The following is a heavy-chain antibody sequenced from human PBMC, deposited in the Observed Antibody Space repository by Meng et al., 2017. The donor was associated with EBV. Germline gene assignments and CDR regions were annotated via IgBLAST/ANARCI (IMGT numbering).Heavy chain of an antibody. Sequence: QVQLQQWGAXLLKPXXXLSLTCAXYGGSVNGYFWSWIRQPPGKGLEWIGELHHSGSTNYNPSLKSRLRISVDTSKNQFSLNLTSVTAADTAVHYCARVSPKRYFDYLAPPDYWGQGTLVTVSS. V-gene: IGHV4-34*01. D-gene: IGHD3-9*01. CDR3: ARVSPKRYFDYLAPPDY. J-gene: IGHJ4*02. CDR2: LHHSGST. CDR1: GGSVNGYF.